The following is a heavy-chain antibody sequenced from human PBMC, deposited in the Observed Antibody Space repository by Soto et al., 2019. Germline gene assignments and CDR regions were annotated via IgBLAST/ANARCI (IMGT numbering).Heavy chain of an antibody. CDR3: ARHPVDTATDYGMDV. Sequence: GESLKISCKGSGYSFTSYWIGWVRQMPGKGLEWMGIIYPGDSDTRYSPSFQGQVTISADKSISTAYLQWSSLKASDTAMYYCARHPVDTATDYGMDVWGQGTTVTVSS. CDR2: IYPGDSDT. V-gene: IGHV5-51*01. J-gene: IGHJ6*02. CDR1: GYSFTSYW. D-gene: IGHD5-18*01.